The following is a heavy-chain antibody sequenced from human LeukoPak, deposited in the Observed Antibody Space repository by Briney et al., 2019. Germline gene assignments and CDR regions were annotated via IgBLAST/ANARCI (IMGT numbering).Heavy chain of an antibody. D-gene: IGHD2-2*01. CDR2: ISAYNGNT. V-gene: IGHV1-18*01. CDR3: ARDVVPKELFVLDV. J-gene: IGHJ6*04. CDR1: GYTFTSYG. Sequence: ASVKVSCKASGYTFTSYGISWVRQAPGQGLEWMGWISAYNGNTNYAQKLQGRVTMTTDTSTSTAYMELRSLRSGDTAVYYCARDVVPKELFVLDVWGKGTTVTVSS.